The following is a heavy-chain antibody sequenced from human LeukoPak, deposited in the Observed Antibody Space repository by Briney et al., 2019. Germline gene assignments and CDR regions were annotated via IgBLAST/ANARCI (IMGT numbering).Heavy chain of an antibody. CDR2: INWNGGST. V-gene: IGHV3-20*04. CDR3: ARDRSGSYYYYYYYMDV. D-gene: IGHD1-26*01. J-gene: IGHJ6*03. Sequence: GGSLRLSCAASGFTFDDYGMSWVRQAPGKGLEWVSGINWNGGSTGYADSVKGRFTISRDNDKNSLYLQMNSLRAEDTALYYCARDRSGSYYYYYYYMDVWGKGTTVTVSS. CDR1: GFTFDDYG.